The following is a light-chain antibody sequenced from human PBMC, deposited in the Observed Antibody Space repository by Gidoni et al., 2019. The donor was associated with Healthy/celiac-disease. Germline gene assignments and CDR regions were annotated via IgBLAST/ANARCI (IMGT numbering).Light chain of an antibody. CDR1: QSVSSSY. J-gene: IGKJ4*01. CDR2: GAS. V-gene: IGKV3-20*01. CDR3: QQYGSSPSSLT. Sequence: EIVLTQSPGTLSLSPGERATLSCRASQSVSSSYLAWYQQKPGQAPRLLIYGASSRATGIPDRFSGSGSGTDFTLTISRLEPEDFAVYYCQQYGSSPSSLTFGGXTKVEIK.